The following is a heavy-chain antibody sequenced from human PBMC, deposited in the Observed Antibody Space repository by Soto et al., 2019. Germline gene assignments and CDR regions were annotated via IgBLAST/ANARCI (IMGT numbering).Heavy chain of an antibody. V-gene: IGHV3-9*01. CDR2: ISWNSGSI. CDR1: GFTFDDYA. J-gene: IGHJ6*03. D-gene: IGHD3-10*01. Sequence: GGSLRLSCAASGFTFDDYAMRWVRQAPGKGLEWVSGISWNSGSIGYADSVKGRFTISRDNAKNSLYLQMNSLRAEDTALYYCAKEDGRGMFFYDYYYYYMDVWGKGTTVTVSS. CDR3: AKEDGRGMFFYDYYYYYMDV.